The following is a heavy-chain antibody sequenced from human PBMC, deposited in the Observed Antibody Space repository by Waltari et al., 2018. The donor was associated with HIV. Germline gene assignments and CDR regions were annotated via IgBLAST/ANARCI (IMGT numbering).Heavy chain of an antibody. CDR1: GFTFSSYS. D-gene: IGHD5-18*01. J-gene: IGHJ4*02. Sequence: EVQLVESGGGLVQPGGSLRLSCAASGFTFSSYSMNWVRQAPGKGLEWVSYISSSGSTIYYADSVKGRFTISRDNAKNSLYLQMNSLRAEDTAVYYCARDRGDSYGFDYWGQGTLVTVSS. CDR3: ARDRGDSYGFDY. V-gene: IGHV3-48*01. CDR2: ISSSGSTI.